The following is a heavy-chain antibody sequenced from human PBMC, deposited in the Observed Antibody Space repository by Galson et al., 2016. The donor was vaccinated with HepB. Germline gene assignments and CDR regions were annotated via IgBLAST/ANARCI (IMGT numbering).Heavy chain of an antibody. Sequence: SLRLSCAASGFTFSSYSMNWVRRAPGKGLEWVSYISSASSTIYYADSVKGRFTISRDNAENSLYLQMNSLRDEDTAVYYCAGEKTATIDYWGQGTLVTVSS. D-gene: IGHD5-18*01. CDR3: AGEKTATIDY. CDR1: GFTFSSYS. V-gene: IGHV3-48*02. CDR2: ISSASSTI. J-gene: IGHJ4*02.